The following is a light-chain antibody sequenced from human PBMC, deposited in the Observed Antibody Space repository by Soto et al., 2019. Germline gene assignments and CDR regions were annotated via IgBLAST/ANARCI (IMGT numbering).Light chain of an antibody. Sequence: DIQLTQSPSFLSASVGDRVTITCRASQGISSYLAWYQQKPGKAPKLLIYAASTLQSGVPSRFSGSGSGTEFTLTIISLQPEDFATYYCQQLNSYPRTFGGGTKVDIK. CDR2: AAS. CDR1: QGISSY. CDR3: QQLNSYPRT. V-gene: IGKV1-9*01. J-gene: IGKJ4*01.